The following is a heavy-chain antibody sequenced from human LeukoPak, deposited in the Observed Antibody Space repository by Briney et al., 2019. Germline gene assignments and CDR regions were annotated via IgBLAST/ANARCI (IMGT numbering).Heavy chain of an antibody. J-gene: IGHJ4*02. V-gene: IGHV3-74*01. Sequence: PGGSLRLSCAASGFTFSSYWMHWVRQAPGKGLVWVSHINSDGSSTSYADSVKGRFTISRDNAKNTLYLQMNSLRAEDTAVYYCARGALWFGELLPLFDYWGQGTLITVSS. CDR1: GFTFSSYW. CDR3: ARGALWFGELLPLFDY. CDR2: INSDGSST. D-gene: IGHD3-10*01.